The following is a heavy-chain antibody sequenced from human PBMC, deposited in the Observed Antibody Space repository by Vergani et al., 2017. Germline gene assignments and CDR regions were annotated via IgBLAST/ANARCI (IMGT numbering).Heavy chain of an antibody. Sequence: VQLVESGGGVVQPGRSLRLSCAASGFTFSSYAMHWVRQAPGKGLEWVAVISYDGSNKYYADSVKGRFTISRDNSKNTLYLQMNSLRAEDTAVSYCARDGPTIVGATHLDYWGQGTLVTVSS. J-gene: IGHJ4*02. CDR3: ARDGPTIVGATHLDY. CDR2: ISYDGSNK. V-gene: IGHV3-30-3*01. CDR1: GFTFSSYA. D-gene: IGHD1-26*01.